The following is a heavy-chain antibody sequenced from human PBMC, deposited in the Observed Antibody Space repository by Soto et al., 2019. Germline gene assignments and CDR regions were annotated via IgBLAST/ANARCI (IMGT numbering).Heavy chain of an antibody. CDR1: GASISSSRSY. CDR2: FYYTGGT. V-gene: IGHV4-39*01. CDR3: ASPRQGNYDFLSGYYALDY. J-gene: IGHJ4*02. D-gene: IGHD3-3*01. Sequence: SETLSFTCTVSGASISSSRSYWGWVRQPPGKGLEWIVSFYYTGGTYSTYYNPSLKSRVTISVDTSKSQFSLNLRSVTAADTAVYYCASPRQGNYDFLSGYYALDYWGQGTLVTVSS.